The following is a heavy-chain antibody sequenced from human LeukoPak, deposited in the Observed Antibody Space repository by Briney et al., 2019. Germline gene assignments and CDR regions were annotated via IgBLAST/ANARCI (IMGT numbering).Heavy chain of an antibody. CDR1: GYTFTSYG. V-gene: IGHV1-18*01. J-gene: IGHJ4*02. D-gene: IGHD6-19*01. CDR3: ARVGGIAVADY. CDR2: IIAYNGNT. Sequence: ASVQFSCKASGYTFTSYGISWVRPAPGQGLEWMGWIIAYNGNTNYAQKLQGRVTMTTDTSTSTPYMELRSLRSDDTAVYYCARVGGIAVADYWGQGTLVTVSS.